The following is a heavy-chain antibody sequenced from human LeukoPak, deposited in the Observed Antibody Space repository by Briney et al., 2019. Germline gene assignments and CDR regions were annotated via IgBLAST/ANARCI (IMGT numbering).Heavy chain of an antibody. D-gene: IGHD3-22*01. CDR3: ARARKKLRITMIVVVSDHTYYYYYMDV. V-gene: IGHV3-48*01. Sequence: PGGSLRLSCAASGFTFSSYGMHWVRQAPGKGLEWVSYISSSSSTIYYADSVKGRFTISRDNAKNSLYLQMNSLRAEDTAVYYCARARKKLRITMIVVVSDHTYYYYYMDVWGKGTTVTVSS. CDR1: GFTFSSYG. CDR2: ISSSSSTI. J-gene: IGHJ6*03.